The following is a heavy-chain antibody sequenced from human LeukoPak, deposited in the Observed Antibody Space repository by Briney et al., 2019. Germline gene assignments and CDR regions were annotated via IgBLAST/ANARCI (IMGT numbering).Heavy chain of an antibody. CDR3: ARDPLRYLRVGHYDY. CDR2: IDYDSSHI. V-gene: IGHV3-21*01. J-gene: IGHJ4*02. CDR1: GFTFSTSA. D-gene: IGHD3-9*01. Sequence: GGSLRLSCGVSGFTFSTSAMNRVRQVPGKGLEWVSSIDYDSSHIYYAASVRGRFTISRDNARNSVYLQMNSLRVEDTAVYYCARDPLRYLRVGHYDYWGQGTLVAVSS.